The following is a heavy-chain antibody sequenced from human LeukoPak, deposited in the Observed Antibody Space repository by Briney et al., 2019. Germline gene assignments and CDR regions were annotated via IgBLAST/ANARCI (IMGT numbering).Heavy chain of an antibody. J-gene: IGHJ4*02. CDR1: GFTLGSHA. Sequence: GGSLRRSCAASGFTLGSHAMTWVRQAPGKGLEWVSAISHSGGRTYYADSVKGRFTISRDNSKNTLYLQMNSLRAEDTAIYYCAKDLGAGGVGATLDYWGQGTLVTVSS. D-gene: IGHD1-26*01. CDR2: ISHSGGRT. CDR3: AKDLGAGGVGATLDY. V-gene: IGHV3-23*01.